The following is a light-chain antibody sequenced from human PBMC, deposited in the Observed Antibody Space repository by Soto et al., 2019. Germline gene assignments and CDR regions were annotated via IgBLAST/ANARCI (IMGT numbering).Light chain of an antibody. V-gene: IGLV1-40*01. Sequence: QSGLTQPPSVSGAAGQRVTISCTGSSSNSGAGYAVHWYQQLPGKAPKLLIYGNTNRPSGVPDRFSGSKSGTSASLAITGLQAEDEADYYCQSYDSSLSASYVFGGGTKVTV. CDR3: QSYDSSLSASYV. CDR2: GNT. J-gene: IGLJ1*01. CDR1: SSNSGAGYA.